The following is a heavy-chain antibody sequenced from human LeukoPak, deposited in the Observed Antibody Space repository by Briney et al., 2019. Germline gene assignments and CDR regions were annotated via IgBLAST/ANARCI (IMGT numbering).Heavy chain of an antibody. CDR3: ARAPPRGPRVLKEKDYYYMDV. V-gene: IGHV1-8*01. CDR2: MNPNSGNT. D-gene: IGHD3-10*01. Sequence: ASVKVSCKASGYTFASYDINWVRQATGQGLEWMGWMNPNSGNTGYAQKFQGRVTMTRNTSISTAYMELSSLRPEDTAVYYCARAPPRGPRVLKEKDYYYMDVWGKGTTVTISS. J-gene: IGHJ6*03. CDR1: GYTFASYD.